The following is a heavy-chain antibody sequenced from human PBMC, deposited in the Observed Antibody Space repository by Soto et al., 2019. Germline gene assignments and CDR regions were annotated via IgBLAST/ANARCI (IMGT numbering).Heavy chain of an antibody. V-gene: IGHV4-39*01. D-gene: IGHD6-13*01. CDR2: VSNTGNT. J-gene: IGHJ3*02. CDR1: GGSIRGGYY. CDR3: ARCRFYSGTWYTAFDI. Sequence: QLQLQESGPGLVKPSETLSLTCSVSGGSIRGGYYWGWVRQPPGKGLEWIGCVSNTGNTSQSPSLKSRLIISADTPNNQFSLRLSSVTAEDTAVYYCARCRFYSGTWYTAFDIWGHGTAVTVPS.